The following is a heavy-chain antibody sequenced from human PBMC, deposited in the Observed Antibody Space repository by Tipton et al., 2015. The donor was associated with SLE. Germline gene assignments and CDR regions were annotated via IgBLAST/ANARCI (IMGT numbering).Heavy chain of an antibody. CDR2: IYFSGST. J-gene: IGHJ4*02. CDR1: GGSIRNYY. CDR3: ARAPPGNFWSAYYSGSPFDY. Sequence: LRLSCTLSGGSIRNYYWSWIRQSPGKGLEWVGSIYFSGSTYYNPSLKSRVTVSVDRTKNQFSLIVSSVTAADTAVYYCARAPPGNFWSAYYSGSPFDYWGQGTLVTVSP. D-gene: IGHD3-3*01. V-gene: IGHV4-59*12.